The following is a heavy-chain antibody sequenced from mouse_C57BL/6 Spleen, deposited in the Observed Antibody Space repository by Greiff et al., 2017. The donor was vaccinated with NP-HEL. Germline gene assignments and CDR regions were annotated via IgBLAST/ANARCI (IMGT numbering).Heavy chain of an antibody. J-gene: IGHJ3*01. D-gene: IGHD2-4*01. CDR2: IYPGDGDT. CDR1: GYAFSSSW. Sequence: QVQLQQSGPELVKPGASVKISCKASGYAFSSSWMNWVKQRPGKGLEWIGRIYPGDGDTNYNGKFKGKATLTADKSSSTAYMQLSSLTSEDSAVYFCAKYDYFAWFAYWGQGTLVTVSA. CDR3: AKYDYFAWFAY. V-gene: IGHV1-82*01.